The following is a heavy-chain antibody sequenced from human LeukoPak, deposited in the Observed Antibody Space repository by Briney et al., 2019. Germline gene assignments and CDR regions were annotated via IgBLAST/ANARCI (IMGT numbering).Heavy chain of an antibody. Sequence: ASVKVSCKASGYTFTSYHMHWVRQAPGQGLEWMGIINPSGDPTTYAQKFQGRVTMTSDMSTSTVYMELSSLRSEDTAVYYCARSSGYYSSLFYMHVWGKGTTVTVSS. D-gene: IGHD3-22*01. J-gene: IGHJ6*03. CDR1: GYTFTSYH. CDR3: ARSSGYYSSLFYMHV. V-gene: IGHV1-46*01. CDR2: INPSGDPT.